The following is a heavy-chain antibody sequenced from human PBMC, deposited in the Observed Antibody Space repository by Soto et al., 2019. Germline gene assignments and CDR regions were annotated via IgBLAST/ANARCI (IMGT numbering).Heavy chain of an antibody. D-gene: IGHD3-3*01. J-gene: IGHJ3*01. Sequence: QVQLVESGGSVVQPERSLRLSCAASGFTFSSYTLHWVRQAPGKGLEWVALISYDGSNKYYADSVKGRFTISRDNSKNTLYLQMNSLRPEDTALFYCARGPYDFWSGYIADAFDVWGQGTMVTVSS. CDR2: ISYDGSNK. CDR1: GFTFSSYT. V-gene: IGHV3-30-3*01. CDR3: ARGPYDFWSGYIADAFDV.